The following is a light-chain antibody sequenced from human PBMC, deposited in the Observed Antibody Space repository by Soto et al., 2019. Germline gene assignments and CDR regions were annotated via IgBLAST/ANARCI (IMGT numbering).Light chain of an antibody. CDR2: GAS. CDR1: QSVSSN. J-gene: IGKJ1*01. V-gene: IGKV3-15*01. Sequence: EIVMTQSPATLSVYQGERATLSCRASQSVSSNLAWYQQKPGQAPRLLIYGASTRATGIPARFSGSGSGTEFTLTISSLQSEDFAVYYCQQYTNWPRTFGQGTKV. CDR3: QQYTNWPRT.